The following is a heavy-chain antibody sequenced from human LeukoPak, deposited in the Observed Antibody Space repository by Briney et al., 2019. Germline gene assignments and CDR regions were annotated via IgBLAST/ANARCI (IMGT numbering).Heavy chain of an antibody. CDR2: MNPNSGNT. D-gene: IGHD6-19*01. J-gene: IGHJ4*02. CDR3: ARGRGSGSGWRRFDY. Sequence: ASVKVSCKASGYTFTSYDINWVRQATGQGLEWMGWMNPNSGNTGYAQKFQGRVTMTRDTSISTAYMELSSLTSEDSAVYYCARGRGSGSGWRRFDYWGQGTLVPLSS. CDR1: GYTFTSYD. V-gene: IGHV1-8*01.